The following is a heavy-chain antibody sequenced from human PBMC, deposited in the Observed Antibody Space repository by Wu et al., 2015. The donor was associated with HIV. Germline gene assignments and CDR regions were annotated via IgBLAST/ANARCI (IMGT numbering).Heavy chain of an antibody. D-gene: IGHD2-21*01. V-gene: IGHV1-2*02. CDR3: AAGIQTGGANY. CDR1: GYSFSAYY. Sequence: QVQLVQSGAAVMRPGASVRVSCRTSGYSFSAYYLHWVRQAPGQGLEWMARINPNTGDADSAQKFQGRVTLTRDKSINTAYLDLYSLRLDDTAFYFCAAGIQTGGANYWGQGTLVTVS. J-gene: IGHJ4*02. CDR2: INPNTGDA.